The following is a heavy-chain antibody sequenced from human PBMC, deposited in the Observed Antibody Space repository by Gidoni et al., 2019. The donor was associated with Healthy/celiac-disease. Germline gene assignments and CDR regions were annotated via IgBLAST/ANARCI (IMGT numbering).Heavy chain of an antibody. V-gene: IGHV1-69*09. J-gene: IGHJ6*02. CDR2: IIPILGIA. CDR1: GGTFSSYA. Sequence: QVQLVQSGAEGKKPGSSVKVSCKASGGTFSSYAISWVRQAPGQGLEWMGRIIPILGIANYAQKFQGRVTITADKSTSTAYMELSSLRSEDTAVYYCAREANSYGDYRNYYYYGMDVWGQGTTVTVSS. CDR3: AREANSYGDYRNYYYYGMDV. D-gene: IGHD4-17*01.